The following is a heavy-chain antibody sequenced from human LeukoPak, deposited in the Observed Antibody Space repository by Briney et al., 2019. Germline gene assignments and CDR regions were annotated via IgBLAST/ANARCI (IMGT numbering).Heavy chain of an antibody. D-gene: IGHD3-10*01. V-gene: IGHV3-23*01. J-gene: IGHJ4*02. CDR3: AKDLTSGSGSYDY. CDR1: GFTFTDYA. CDR2: ISGDGGGYT. Sequence: GGSLRLSCTASGFTFTDYAMSWVRQAPGEGLEWVSAISGDGGGYTYYADSVKGRFTISRVNSKNTLYLEMSSLRAEDTAVYYCAKDLTSGSGSYDYWGQGTLVTVSS.